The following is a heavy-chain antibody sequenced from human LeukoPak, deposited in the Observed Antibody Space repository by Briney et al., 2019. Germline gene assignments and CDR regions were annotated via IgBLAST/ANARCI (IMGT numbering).Heavy chain of an antibody. CDR1: GFTFRSYG. Sequence: PGRSLRVSCAASGFTFRSYGMRWVRQAAGKGLEWVAVISYDGSNKYYADSVKGRFTISRDNSKNTLYLQMNSLRAEDTAVYYCAREYGQWLVGGDYYYYGMDVWGQGTTVTVSS. J-gene: IGHJ6*02. V-gene: IGHV3-30*03. CDR2: ISYDGSNK. CDR3: AREYGQWLVGGDYYYYGMDV. D-gene: IGHD6-19*01.